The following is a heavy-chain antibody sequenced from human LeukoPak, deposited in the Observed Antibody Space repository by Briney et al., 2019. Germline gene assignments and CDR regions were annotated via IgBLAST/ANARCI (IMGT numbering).Heavy chain of an antibody. CDR2: IRYDGSNK. CDR1: GFTFSSYG. V-gene: IGHV3-30*02. Sequence: SGGSLRLSCAASGFTFSSYGMHWVRQAPGKGLEWVAFIRYDGSNKYYADSVKGRFTISRDNSKNTLYLQMNSLRAEDTAVYYCAKVGNYYDSSGYSNFDYWGQGTLVTVSS. CDR3: AKVGNYYDSSGYSNFDY. J-gene: IGHJ4*02. D-gene: IGHD3-22*01.